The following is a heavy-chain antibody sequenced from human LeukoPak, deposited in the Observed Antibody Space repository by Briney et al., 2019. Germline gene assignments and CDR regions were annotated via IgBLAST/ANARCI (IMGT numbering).Heavy chain of an antibody. CDR1: GYTFTGYY. CDR2: INPNSGGT. V-gene: IGHV1-2*02. Sequence: ASVKVSCKASGYTFTGYYMHWVRHAPGQGLEWMVWINPNSGGTNYAQKFQGRVTMTRDTSISTAYMELSRLRSDDTAVYYCARVPALVGALDYWGQGTLVTVSS. CDR3: ARVPALVGALDY. J-gene: IGHJ4*02. D-gene: IGHD1-26*01.